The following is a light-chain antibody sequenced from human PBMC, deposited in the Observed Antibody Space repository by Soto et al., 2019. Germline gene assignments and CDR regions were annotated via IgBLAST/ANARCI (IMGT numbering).Light chain of an antibody. J-gene: IGLJ3*02. CDR3: SSYTSSSTLV. CDR1: SSDVGGYNY. Sequence: QSVLTQPASVSGSPGQSITIACTGTSSDVGGYNYVSWYQQHPGKAPKLMIYEVIHRPSGVSNRFSGSKSGNTASLTISGLQAEDEADYYCSSYTSSSTLVFGGGTKLTVL. CDR2: EVI. V-gene: IGLV2-14*01.